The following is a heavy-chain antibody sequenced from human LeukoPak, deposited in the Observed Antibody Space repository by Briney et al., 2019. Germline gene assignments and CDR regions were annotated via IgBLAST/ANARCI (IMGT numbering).Heavy chain of an antibody. CDR3: ARDKVGSSGSLDY. J-gene: IGHJ4*02. CDR2: INAGNGNT. D-gene: IGHD6-19*01. CDR1: GYTFTSYA. V-gene: IGHV1-3*01. Sequence: ASVKVSCKASGYTFTSYAMHWVRQAPGQRLEWMGWINAGNGNTKYSQKFQGRVTITRDTSASTAYMELSSLRSEDTAVYYCARDKVGSSGSLDYWGQGTLVTVSS.